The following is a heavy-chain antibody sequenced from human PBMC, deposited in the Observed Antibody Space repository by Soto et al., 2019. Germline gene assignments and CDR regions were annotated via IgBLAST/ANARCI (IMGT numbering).Heavy chain of an antibody. V-gene: IGHV4-39*01. CDR2: VYFSGDT. J-gene: IGHJ6*03. CDR3: ARHRPAASRYAYYHYMDV. D-gene: IGHD3-9*01. CDR1: GGSVTSAGYF. Sequence: QLQLEASGPGLVKPSETLSLTCTVSGGSVTSAGYFWGWIRQPPGKGLEWIGSVYFSGDTYSNPSLSSRLAMSVDTSKSQFSLNLTSATAADTAVYYCARHRPAASRYAYYHYMDVWGKGTTVTVSS.